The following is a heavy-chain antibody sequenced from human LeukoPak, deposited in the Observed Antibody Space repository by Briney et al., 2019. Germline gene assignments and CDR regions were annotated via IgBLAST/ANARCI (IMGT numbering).Heavy chain of an antibody. CDR2: INHSGST. CDR1: GGSFSGYY. Sequence: KASETLSLTCAVYGGSFSGYYWSWIRQPPGKGLEWIGEINHSGSTNYNPSLKSRITISVDTSKNQFSLKVSSVTAADTAVYYCARGDPKTVVQGVLGIKYYYYYMDVWAKGTTVTVSS. CDR3: ARGDPKTVVQGVLGIKYYYYYMDV. V-gene: IGHV4-34*01. D-gene: IGHD3-10*01. J-gene: IGHJ6*03.